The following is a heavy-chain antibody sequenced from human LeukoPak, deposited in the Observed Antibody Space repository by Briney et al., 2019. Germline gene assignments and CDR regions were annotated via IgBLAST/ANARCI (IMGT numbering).Heavy chain of an antibody. Sequence: PGRSLRLSCAASGFTFRTYGMHWVRQAPGKGLEWVAVIWDDGINKYYADSVKGRFTISRDNSKNTLYLQMNSLRAEDTAVYYCARETDYGSGSYYRALDYWGQGTLVTVSS. CDR2: IWDDGINK. V-gene: IGHV3-33*01. D-gene: IGHD3-10*01. CDR3: ARETDYGSGSYYRALDY. J-gene: IGHJ4*02. CDR1: GFTFRTYG.